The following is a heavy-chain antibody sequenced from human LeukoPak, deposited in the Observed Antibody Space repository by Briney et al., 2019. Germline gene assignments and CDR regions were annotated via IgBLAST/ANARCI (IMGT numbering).Heavy chain of an antibody. CDR3: AKFGWQYYDFRSGYYYFDY. CDR2: ISGSGGST. D-gene: IGHD3-3*01. Sequence: GGSLRLSCAASGFTFSNYAMSWVRQAPGKGLEWVSGISGSGGSTYYADSVKGRFTISRDNSKNTLYLQMNTLRAEDTAVFYCAKFGWQYYDFRSGYYYFDYWGQGTLVTVSS. V-gene: IGHV3-23*01. CDR1: GFTFSNYA. J-gene: IGHJ4*02.